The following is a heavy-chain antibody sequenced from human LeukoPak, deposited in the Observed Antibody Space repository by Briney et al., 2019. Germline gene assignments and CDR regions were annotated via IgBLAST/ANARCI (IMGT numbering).Heavy chain of an antibody. CDR2: MNPNSGNT. D-gene: IGHD5/OR15-5a*01. CDR1: GYTFTSHD. J-gene: IGHJ4*02. Sequence: GASVKVSCKASGYTFTSHDINWVRQAPGQGLEWVGWMNPNSGNTGYAHNFQGRVTMTSNTSIATAYMELSSLRSEDTAVYYCARGVEVESSSPTIFDYWGQGTLVTVSS. CDR3: ARGVEVESSSPTIFDY. V-gene: IGHV1-8*01.